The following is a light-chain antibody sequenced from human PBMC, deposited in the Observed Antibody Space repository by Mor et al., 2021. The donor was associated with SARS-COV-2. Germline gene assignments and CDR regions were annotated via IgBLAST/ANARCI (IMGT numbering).Light chain of an antibody. CDR3: CSYTSSSTPHV. J-gene: IGLJ1*01. V-gene: IGLV2-14*01. CDR2: DT. Sequence: DTHRPSGVSNRLSGSKSGNTASLTVSGLQAEDEADYYCCSYTSSSTPHVFGTGTKVTVL.